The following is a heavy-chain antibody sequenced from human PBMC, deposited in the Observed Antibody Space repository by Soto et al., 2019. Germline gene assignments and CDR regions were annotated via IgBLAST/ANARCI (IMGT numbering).Heavy chain of an antibody. CDR3: AGYSSSWYDFGYYYGMDV. Sequence: SETLSLTCTVSGGSISSSSYYWGWIRQPPGKGLGWIGSIYYSGSTYYNPSLKSRVTISVDTSKNQFSLKLSSVTAADTAVYYCAGYSSSWYDFGYYYGMDVWGQGTTVTVSS. J-gene: IGHJ6*02. V-gene: IGHV4-39*01. D-gene: IGHD6-13*01. CDR1: GGSISSSSYY. CDR2: IYYSGST.